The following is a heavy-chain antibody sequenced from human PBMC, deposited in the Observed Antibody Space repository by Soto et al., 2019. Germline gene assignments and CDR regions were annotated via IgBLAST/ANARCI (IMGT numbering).Heavy chain of an antibody. CDR2: ISAYIGNT. J-gene: IGHJ3*02. Sequence: ASVKVSCKASGYTFTSYGISWVRQAPGQGLEWMGWISAYIGNTNYAQKPQGRATMTTDTSTSTAYMWMRSLRSDDTAVYYCARVMVTMIVVVITPDGAFDIWGQGTMVTVSS. V-gene: IGHV1-18*04. CDR1: GYTFTSYG. CDR3: ARVMVTMIVVVITPDGAFDI. D-gene: IGHD3-22*01.